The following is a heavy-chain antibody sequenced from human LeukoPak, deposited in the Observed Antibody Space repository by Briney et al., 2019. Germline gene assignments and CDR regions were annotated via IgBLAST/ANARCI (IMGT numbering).Heavy chain of an antibody. CDR2: FDPEDGET. CDR1: GYTLTKVS. CDR3: ATVIVGVISPGNWFDP. V-gene: IGHV1-24*01. Sequence: ASVKVSCNVSGYTLTKVSMHWVRQPPGKGLEWMGAFDPEDGETIYTPKFQGRVTMTEAKSTDRAYMELSSLRSEDTAVDYCATVIVGVISPGNWFDPWGQGTMVTVSS. D-gene: IGHD1-26*01. J-gene: IGHJ5*02.